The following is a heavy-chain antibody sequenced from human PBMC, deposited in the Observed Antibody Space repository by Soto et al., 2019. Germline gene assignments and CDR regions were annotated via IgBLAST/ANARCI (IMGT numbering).Heavy chain of an antibody. CDR1: GYTFSTHA. CDR3: ARGKGMEENYYYYGLDI. CDR2: INGGTGQT. J-gene: IGHJ6*02. V-gene: IGHV1-3*01. Sequence: QVQVVQSGAEVKKPGASVQISCKASGYTFSTHAMHWVRQATGQSLEWMGWINGGTGQTKHSHRFQDRVSITRDTSASTAYMELSSLRSEDTAVYYCARGKGMEENYYYYGLDIWGQGTTVTVSS. D-gene: IGHD1-1*01.